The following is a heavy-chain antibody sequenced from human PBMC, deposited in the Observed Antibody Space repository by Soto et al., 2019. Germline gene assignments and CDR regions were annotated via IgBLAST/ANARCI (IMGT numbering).Heavy chain of an antibody. V-gene: IGHV3-23*01. CDR2: ISGSGGST. D-gene: IGHD1-7*01. Sequence: EVQLLESGGGLVQPGGSLRLSCAASGFTFSSYAMNWVRQAPGKGLEWVSVISGSGGSTYYADSVKGRFTISRDNSKNTLDLQMNSLRAEDTAVYYCANRAAGTYFDYWGQGTLVTVSS. CDR1: GFTFSSYA. CDR3: ANRAAGTYFDY. J-gene: IGHJ4*02.